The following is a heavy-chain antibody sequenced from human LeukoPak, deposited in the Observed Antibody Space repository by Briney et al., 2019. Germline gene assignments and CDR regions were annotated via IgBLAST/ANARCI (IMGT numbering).Heavy chain of an antibody. V-gene: IGHV1-2*02. Sequence: ASVKVSCKASGYIFSGYYINWVRQAPGQGLEWMGWINPKSGATKYAQKFQGRITMTGDTSIGTAYVELSRPRSDDTAVYYCAKTFWTRDAFDIWGQGTMVTVSS. D-gene: IGHD3/OR15-3a*01. CDR1: GYIFSGYY. CDR2: INPKSGAT. CDR3: AKTFWTRDAFDI. J-gene: IGHJ3*02.